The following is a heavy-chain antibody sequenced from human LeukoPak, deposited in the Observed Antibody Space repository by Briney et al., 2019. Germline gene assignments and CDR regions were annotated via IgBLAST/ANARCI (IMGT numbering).Heavy chain of an antibody. J-gene: IGHJ6*03. CDR2: TNPSGGST. Sequence: ASVKVSCKASGYTFTSYYMHWVRQAPGQGLEWMGITNPSGGSTSYAQKFQGRVTMTRDTSTSTVYMELSSLRSEDTAVYYCARGTITGIAAAGTYYYYYMDVWGKGTTVTVSS. V-gene: IGHV1-46*01. CDR1: GYTFTSYY. D-gene: IGHD6-13*01. CDR3: ARGTITGIAAAGTYYYYYMDV.